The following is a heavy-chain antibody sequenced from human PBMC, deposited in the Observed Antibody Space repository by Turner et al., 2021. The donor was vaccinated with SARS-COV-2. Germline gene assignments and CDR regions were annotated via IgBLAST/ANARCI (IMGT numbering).Heavy chain of an antibody. CDR1: GGSISSYS. CDR3: ARDQAYCGGDCYDYYYYYCMDV. CDR2: IYYSGST. Sequence: QVQLLESGQGQVKPSETLCRTCTAAGGSISSYSWSWIRQPPGKGLEWIGYIYYSGSTNYNPSLKSRVTISVDTSKNLFSLKLSSVTAADTTVYYGARDQAYCGGDCYDYYYYYCMDVWGQGTTVTVSS. J-gene: IGHJ6*02. D-gene: IGHD2-21*02. V-gene: IGHV4-59*13.